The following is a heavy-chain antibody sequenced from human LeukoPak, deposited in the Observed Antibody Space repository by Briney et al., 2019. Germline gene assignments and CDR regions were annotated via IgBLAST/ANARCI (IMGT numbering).Heavy chain of an antibody. CDR1: GFTFSDNA. V-gene: IGHV3-23*01. D-gene: IGHD6-13*01. Sequence: PGGSLRLSCAASGFTFSDNAMSWVRQAPGRGLEWVSTISGSGGTTYYADSVKGRFTISRDNSKNTLYLQINSLRAEDTAVYYCAKGGSWDGFDIWGQGTMVTVSS. CDR2: ISGSGGTT. J-gene: IGHJ3*02. CDR3: AKGGSWDGFDI.